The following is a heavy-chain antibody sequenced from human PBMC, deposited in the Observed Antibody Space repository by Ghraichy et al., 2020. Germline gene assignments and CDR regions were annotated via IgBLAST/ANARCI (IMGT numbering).Heavy chain of an antibody. V-gene: IGHV4-59*08. CDR1: GGSISSYY. CDR2: IYYSGST. J-gene: IGHJ2*01. CDR3: ARRGGSGSWRTTPYWYFDL. D-gene: IGHD3-10*01. Sequence: SQTLSLTCTVSGGSISSYYWSWIRQPPGKGLEWIGYIYYSGSTNYNPSLKSRVTISVDTSKNQFSLKLSSVTAADTAVYYCARRGGSGSWRTTPYWYFDLWGRGTLVTVSS.